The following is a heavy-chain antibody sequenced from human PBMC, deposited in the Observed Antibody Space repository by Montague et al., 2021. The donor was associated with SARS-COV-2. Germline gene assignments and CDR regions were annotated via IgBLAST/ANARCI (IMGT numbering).Heavy chain of an antibody. CDR3: ARGDVGMATIKSGGPFYHFDY. D-gene: IGHD5-24*01. CDR1: GGSISSDY. Sequence: SETLSLTCTVSGGSISSDYLSWIRQPPGKGLEWIGYIYYSGSTNYNSSLKSPVTISVDTTKNKFSLKLSSVTAADTAVYYCARGDVGMATIKSGGPFYHFDYWGQGTLVTVSS. V-gene: IGHV4-59*13. J-gene: IGHJ4*02. CDR2: IYYSGST.